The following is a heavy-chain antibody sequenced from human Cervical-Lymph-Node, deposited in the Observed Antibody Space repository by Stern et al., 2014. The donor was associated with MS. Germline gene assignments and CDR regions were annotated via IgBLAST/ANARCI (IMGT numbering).Heavy chain of an antibody. CDR3: ARDANDFWSGMFDY. J-gene: IGHJ4*02. D-gene: IGHD3-3*01. CDR2: INPFFGTA. V-gene: IGHV1-69*01. CDR1: GGTFSNYS. Sequence: DQLVESGAEVKKPWSSVKVSCKASGGTFSNYSINWVRQAPGQGLEWMGGINPFFGTANYAQQFQGRVTITADESTSTAYMELSSLRSEDTAMYYCARDANDFWSGMFDYWGQGTLVTVSS.